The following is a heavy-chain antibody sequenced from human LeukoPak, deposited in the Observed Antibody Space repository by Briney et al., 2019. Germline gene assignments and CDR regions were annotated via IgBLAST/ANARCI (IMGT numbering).Heavy chain of an antibody. CDR3: ARESPVPLFDY. CDR1: GGSISSGDYY. D-gene: IGHD2-2*01. Sequence: SETLSLTCTVSGGSISSGDYYWSWIRQHPGKGLEWIGYIYYSGSTYYNPSLKSRVTISVDTSKNQFSLKLSSVTAADTAVYYCARESPVPLFDYWGQGTLVTVSS. V-gene: IGHV4-31*03. J-gene: IGHJ4*02. CDR2: IYYSGST.